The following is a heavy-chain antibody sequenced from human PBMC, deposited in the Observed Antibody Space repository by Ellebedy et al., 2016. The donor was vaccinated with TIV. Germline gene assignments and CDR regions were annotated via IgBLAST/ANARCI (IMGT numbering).Heavy chain of an antibody. D-gene: IGHD4-17*01. CDR1: GFSFRSYW. Sequence: GESLKISCATSGFSFRSYWMTWVRQAPGKGLEWVANIRQDGSDMYYEDSVKGRFTIARDNAKNSLFLQMSSLRVEDTAVYYCATDGSYGDYRSPTHAFVMWGQGTMVAVSS. V-gene: IGHV3-7*01. J-gene: IGHJ3*02. CDR3: ATDGSYGDYRSPTHAFVM. CDR2: IRQDGSDM.